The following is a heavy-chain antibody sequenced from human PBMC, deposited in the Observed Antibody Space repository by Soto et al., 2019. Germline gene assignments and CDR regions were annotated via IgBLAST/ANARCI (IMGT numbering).Heavy chain of an antibody. J-gene: IGHJ4*02. CDR3: ARDCYYDSSGYYPPYFDS. Sequence: SETLSLTCAVSGYSISSGYYWGWIRQPPGKGLEWIGSIYHSGSTYYNPSLKSRVTISVDTSKNQFSLKLSSVTAADTAVYYCARDCYYDSSGYYPPYFDSWGQGTLVTVSS. CDR2: IYHSGST. CDR1: GYSISSGYY. D-gene: IGHD3-22*01. V-gene: IGHV4-38-2*02.